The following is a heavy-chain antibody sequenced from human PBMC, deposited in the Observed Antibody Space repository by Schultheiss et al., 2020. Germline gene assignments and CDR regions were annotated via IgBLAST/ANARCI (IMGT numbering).Heavy chain of an antibody. CDR2: ISSSGSTI. Sequence: GGSLRLSCAASGFTFSDYYMSWIRQAPGKGLEWVSYISSSGSTIYYADSVKGRFTISRDNAKKRVYLQMNSLRAEDTAVYYCARVRTGYYYYYGMDVWGQGTTVNVSS. D-gene: IGHD1/OR15-1a*01. CDR1: GFTFSDYY. V-gene: IGHV3-11*04. CDR3: ARVRTGYYYYYGMDV. J-gene: IGHJ6*02.